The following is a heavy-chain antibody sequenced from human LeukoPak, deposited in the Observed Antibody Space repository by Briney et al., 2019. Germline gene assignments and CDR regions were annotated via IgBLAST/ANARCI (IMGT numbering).Heavy chain of an antibody. Sequence: SVKVSCKASGGTFSSYAISWVRQAPGQGLEWMGGIIPIFGTANYAQKFQGRVTITADESTSTAYMELSSLRSEDAAVYYCARVGGGGYDSYFDYWGQGTLVTVSS. CDR3: ARVGGGGYDSYFDY. CDR1: GGTFSSYA. J-gene: IGHJ4*02. D-gene: IGHD5-12*01. V-gene: IGHV1-69*13. CDR2: IIPIFGTA.